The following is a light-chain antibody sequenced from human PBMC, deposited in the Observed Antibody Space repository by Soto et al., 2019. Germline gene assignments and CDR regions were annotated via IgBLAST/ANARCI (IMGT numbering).Light chain of an antibody. Sequence: IVLAQSPATLSMSPGERATLSCRASHSVANNYLAWYQQKHGQAPRLIIFAASSRATGVPHRFSASGSGTDFSLTIIRLEPQDFAVYFCQQYGGSPPWTFGLGTRVDI. J-gene: IGKJ1*01. CDR1: HSVANNY. CDR3: QQYGGSPPWT. V-gene: IGKV3-20*01. CDR2: AAS.